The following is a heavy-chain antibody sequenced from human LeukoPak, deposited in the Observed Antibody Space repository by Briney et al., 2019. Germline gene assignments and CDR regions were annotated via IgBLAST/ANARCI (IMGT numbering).Heavy chain of an antibody. V-gene: IGHV3-74*01. CDR3: QSGIAAASRIDY. Sequence: PGGSLRLSCAASGFTFSSYWMHWVRQAPGKGLVWVSRINSDGSSTSYADAVKGRFTISRDNAKNTLYLQMNSLRAEDTAVYYCQSGIAAASRIDYWGQGTLVTVSS. D-gene: IGHD6-13*01. J-gene: IGHJ4*02. CDR1: GFTFSSYW. CDR2: INSDGSST.